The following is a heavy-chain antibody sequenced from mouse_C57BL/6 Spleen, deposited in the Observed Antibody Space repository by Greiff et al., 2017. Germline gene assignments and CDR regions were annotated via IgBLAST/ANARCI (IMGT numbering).Heavy chain of an antibody. CDR2: INPSTGGT. V-gene: IGHV1-43*01. D-gene: IGHD1-1*01. CDR3: ARGGYYGSSPHWYFDV. J-gene: IGHJ1*03. Sequence: VHVKQSGPELVKPGASVKISCKASGYSFTGYYMHWVKQSSEKSLEWIGEINPSTGGTSYNQKFKGKATLTVDKSSSTAYMQLKSLTSEDSAVYYCARGGYYGSSPHWYFDVWGTGTTVTVSS. CDR1: GYSFTGYY.